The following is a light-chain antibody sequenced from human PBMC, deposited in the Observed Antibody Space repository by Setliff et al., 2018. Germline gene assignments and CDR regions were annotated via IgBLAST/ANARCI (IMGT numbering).Light chain of an antibody. Sequence: QSALAQPPSASGSPGQSVTISCTGTSNDVWGHNYVSWYQQHPGKAPQLIIYDVTKRPSGVPDRFSGSKSGNTASLTVSGLQAEDEADYCCSSYADSNIFLFGTGTKVTVL. CDR1: SNDVWGHNY. CDR2: DVT. J-gene: IGLJ1*01. CDR3: SSYADSNIFL. V-gene: IGLV2-8*01.